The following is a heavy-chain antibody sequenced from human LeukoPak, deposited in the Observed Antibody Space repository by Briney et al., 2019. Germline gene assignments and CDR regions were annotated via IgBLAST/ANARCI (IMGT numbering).Heavy chain of an antibody. CDR2: INPNSGGT. J-gene: IGHJ3*02. D-gene: IGHD2-2*02. V-gene: IGHV1-2*02. Sequence: ASVKVSCKASGYTFTGYYMHWVRQAPGQGLEWMGWINPNSGGTNYAQKFQGRVTMTRDTSISTAYMELSRLRSDDTAVYYCASPSRGGYCSSTSCYNLAFDIWGQGTMVTVSS. CDR3: ASPSRGGYCSSTSCYNLAFDI. CDR1: GYTFTGYY.